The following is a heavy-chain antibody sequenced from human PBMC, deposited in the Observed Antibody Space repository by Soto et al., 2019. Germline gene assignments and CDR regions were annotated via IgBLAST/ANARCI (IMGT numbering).Heavy chain of an antibody. Sequence: PGGSLRLSCAASGFILSNYNMNWVRQAPGKGLEWVSFISSSRSYIYYADSVKGRFTISRDNAKNSLYLQMNSLRAEDTAMYYCARSTITILGVVPAPNWFDPWGQGTLVTVSS. CDR1: GFILSNYN. CDR2: ISSSRSYI. D-gene: IGHD3-3*01. V-gene: IGHV3-21*01. J-gene: IGHJ5*02. CDR3: ARSTITILGVVPAPNWFDP.